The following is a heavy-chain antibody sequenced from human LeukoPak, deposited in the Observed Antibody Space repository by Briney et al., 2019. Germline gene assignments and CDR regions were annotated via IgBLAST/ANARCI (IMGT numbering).Heavy chain of an antibody. J-gene: IGHJ6*03. CDR2: IIPIFGTA. V-gene: IGHV1-69*06. CDR1: GGTFSSYA. D-gene: IGHD2-15*01. Sequence: SVKVSCKASGGTFSSYAISWVRQAPGQGLEWMGGIIPIFGTANYAQKFQGRVTITADKSTSTAYMELSSLRSEGTAVYYCARARYCSGGSCHISPYYYYYMDVWGKGTTVTVSS. CDR3: ARARYCSGGSCHISPYYYYYMDV.